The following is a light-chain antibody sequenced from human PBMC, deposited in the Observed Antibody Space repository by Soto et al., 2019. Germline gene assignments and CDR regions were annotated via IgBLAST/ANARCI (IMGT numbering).Light chain of an antibody. CDR1: SSDIGGYNY. CDR2: EVS. CDR3: SSYTSTSTLYV. V-gene: IGLV2-14*01. Sequence: QSVLTQPASVSGSPGQSITISCTGASSDIGGYNYVSWYQQHPGKAPKLMICEVSNRPSGVSNRFSGSKSDNTASLTISGLQAEDEDDYYCSSYTSTSTLYVFGTGTRSPS. J-gene: IGLJ1*01.